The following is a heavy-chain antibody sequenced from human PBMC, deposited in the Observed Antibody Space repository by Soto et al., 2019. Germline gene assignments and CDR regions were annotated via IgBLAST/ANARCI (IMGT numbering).Heavy chain of an antibody. V-gene: IGHV4-34*01. CDR2: INHSGST. J-gene: IGHJ4*02. D-gene: IGHD3-10*01. Sequence: SETLSLTCAVYGGSFSGYYWSWIRQPPGKGLEWIGEINHSGSTNYNPSLKSRVTISVDTSKNQFSLKLSSVTAADTAVYYCASDTIFYGSGSYYFRYFDYWGQGTLVTVSS. CDR1: GGSFSGYY. CDR3: ASDTIFYGSGSYYFRYFDY.